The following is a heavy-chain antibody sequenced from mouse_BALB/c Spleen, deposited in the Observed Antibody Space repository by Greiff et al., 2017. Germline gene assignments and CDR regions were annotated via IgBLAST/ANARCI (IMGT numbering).Heavy chain of an antibody. CDR3: ARSGYYGSSYLFAY. CDR1: GYTFTSYW. D-gene: IGHD1-1*01. CDR2: IYPGDGDT. V-gene: IGHV1-87*01. J-gene: IGHJ3*01. Sequence: VKLQQSGAELARPGASVKLSCKASGYTFTSYWMQWVKQRPGQGLEWIGAIYPGDGDTRYTQKFKGKATLTADKSSSTAYMQLSSLASEDSAVYYCARSGYYGSSYLFAYWGQGTLVTVSA.